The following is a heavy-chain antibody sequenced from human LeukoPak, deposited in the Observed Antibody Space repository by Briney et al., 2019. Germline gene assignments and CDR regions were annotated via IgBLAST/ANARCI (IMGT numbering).Heavy chain of an antibody. D-gene: IGHD5-12*01. CDR2: IYTSGST. V-gene: IGHV4-4*07. J-gene: IGHJ4*02. Sequence: SETLSLTCTVSGGSISSYYWSWIRQPAGKGLEWIGRIYTSGSTNYNPSPKSRVTMSVDTSKNQFSLKLSSVTAADTAVYYCARAGWLRLGQYFDYWGQGTLVTVSS. CDR3: ARAGWLRLGQYFDY. CDR1: GGSISSYY.